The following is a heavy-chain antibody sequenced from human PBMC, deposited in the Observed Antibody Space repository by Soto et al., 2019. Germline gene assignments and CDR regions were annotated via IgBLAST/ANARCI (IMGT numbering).Heavy chain of an antibody. J-gene: IGHJ4*02. Sequence: EVQLVESGGGLVQPGGSLRLSCAASGFTFSSYWMSWVRQAPGKGLEWVANIKQDGSEKYYVDSVKGRFTISRDNAKNSLYLQMNRLRAEDTAVYYCARDQGASYYDPGLDYWGQGTLVTVSS. CDR3: ARDQGASYYDPGLDY. V-gene: IGHV3-7*01. CDR1: GFTFSSYW. CDR2: IKQDGSEK. D-gene: IGHD3-3*01.